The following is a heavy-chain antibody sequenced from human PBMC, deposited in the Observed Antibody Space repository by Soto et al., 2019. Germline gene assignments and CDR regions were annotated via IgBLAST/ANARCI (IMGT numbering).Heavy chain of an antibody. Sequence: PSETLSLTCTVSGGSISNYYWNWIRQSPGKGLEWIGFIYSSGSTHYNPSLQNRVTMSIDTSKNQVSLKVNSVTAADTAVYYCARDHPHSYGVYYFDYWGQGTPVTVSS. J-gene: IGHJ4*02. CDR1: GGSISNYY. D-gene: IGHD5-18*01. CDR2: IYSSGST. CDR3: ARDHPHSYGVYYFDY. V-gene: IGHV4-59*01.